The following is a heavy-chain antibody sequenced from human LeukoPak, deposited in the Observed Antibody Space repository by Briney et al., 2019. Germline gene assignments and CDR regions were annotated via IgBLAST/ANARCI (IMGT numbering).Heavy chain of an antibody. Sequence: GGSLRLSCTASGFTFSDHYMSWFRLSPGKGLEWLSYITSSGSITDYADSVKGRFTISRDSAKNTMFLQMNSLRPEDTAVYYCARDPDYGDPEWGQGTLVTVSS. J-gene: IGHJ4*02. CDR3: ARDPDYGDPE. D-gene: IGHD4-17*01. CDR1: GFTFSDHY. CDR2: ITSSGSIT. V-gene: IGHV3-11*01.